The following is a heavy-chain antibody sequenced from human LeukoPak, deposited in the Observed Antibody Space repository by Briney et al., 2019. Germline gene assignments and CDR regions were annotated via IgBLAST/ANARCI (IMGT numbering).Heavy chain of an antibody. D-gene: IGHD3-22*01. Sequence: GESLKISCKGSGYSFTSYWIGWVRQMPGKGLEWMGIIYPGDSDTRYSPSFQGQVTISADKSISTAYLQWSSLKASDTAMYYCARPSNYYDSSGYYYTLFDYWGQGTLVTVSS. CDR2: IYPGDSDT. CDR1: GYSFTSYW. V-gene: IGHV5-51*01. J-gene: IGHJ4*02. CDR3: ARPSNYYDSSGYYYTLFDY.